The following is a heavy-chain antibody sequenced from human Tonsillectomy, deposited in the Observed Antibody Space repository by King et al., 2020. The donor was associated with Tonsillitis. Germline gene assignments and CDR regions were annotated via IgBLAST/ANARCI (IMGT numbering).Heavy chain of an antibody. V-gene: IGHV4-4*07. Sequence: VQLQESGPGLVKPSETLSLTCTVSGGSINSFYWSWIRQPAGKGLEWIGRVYTSGSTNYNPSLKSRVTLSVETYKNQFSLKLSSVTAADTAVYFCARGIVGATSIWYFDLLGRGTLVTVSS. CDR2: VYTSGST. CDR3: ARGIVGATSIWYFDL. CDR1: GGSINSFY. J-gene: IGHJ2*01. D-gene: IGHD1-26*01.